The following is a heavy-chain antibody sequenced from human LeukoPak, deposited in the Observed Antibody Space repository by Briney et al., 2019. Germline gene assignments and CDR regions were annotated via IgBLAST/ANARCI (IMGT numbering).Heavy chain of an antibody. Sequence: SETLSLTCTVSGGSISSGDYYWSWIRQPPGKGLEWIGYIYYNGNTYYNPSLKSRVTMSLDTSKNQIFLKLSSVTAADTAVYYCARERSGIYPFDYWGQGTLVTVSS. V-gene: IGHV4-30-4*08. CDR2: IYYNGNT. D-gene: IGHD1-26*01. J-gene: IGHJ4*02. CDR1: GGSISSGDYY. CDR3: ARERSGIYPFDY.